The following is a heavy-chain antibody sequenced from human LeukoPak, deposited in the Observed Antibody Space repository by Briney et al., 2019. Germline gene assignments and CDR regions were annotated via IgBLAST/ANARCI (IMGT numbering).Heavy chain of an antibody. CDR1: GFTFSSYS. J-gene: IGHJ4*02. CDR3: ARYDFWSGYIDY. CDR2: ISSSSTI. D-gene: IGHD3-3*01. Sequence: GGSLRLSCAASGFTFSSYSMNWVRQAPGKGLEWVSYISSSSTIYYADSVKGRFTISRDNAKNSLYLQMNSLRAEDTAVYYCARYDFWSGYIDYWGQGTLVTVSS. V-gene: IGHV3-48*01.